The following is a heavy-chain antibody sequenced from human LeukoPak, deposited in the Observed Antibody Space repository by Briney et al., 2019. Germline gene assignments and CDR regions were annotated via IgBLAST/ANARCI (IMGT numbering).Heavy chain of an antibody. CDR2: IHKNAIT. Sequence: GGSLRLSCAASGFTFGSYSMTWVRQAPGKGLEWVSVIHKNAITYYADIVKGRFTISRDNSKNTVFLQMNSLRAEDTAVYYCARSLRVRGVPDYMDVWGRGTTVTISS. CDR1: GFTFGSYS. J-gene: IGHJ6*03. CDR3: ARSLRVRGVPDYMDV. V-gene: IGHV3-53*01. D-gene: IGHD3-10*01.